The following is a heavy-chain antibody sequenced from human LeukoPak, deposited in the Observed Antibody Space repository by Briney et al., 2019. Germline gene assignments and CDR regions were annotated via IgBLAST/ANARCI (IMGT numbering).Heavy chain of an antibody. CDR2: ISSSSYI. J-gene: IGHJ4*02. V-gene: IGHV3-21*01. CDR1: GFTFSSYS. Sequence: GGSLRLSYAASGFTFSSYSMNWVRQAPGKGLEWVSSISSSSYIYYADSVKDRFTISRDNAKNSLYLQMNSLRAEDTAVYYCARGERIMVRGVINYWGQGTLVTVSS. D-gene: IGHD3-10*01. CDR3: ARGERIMVRGVINY.